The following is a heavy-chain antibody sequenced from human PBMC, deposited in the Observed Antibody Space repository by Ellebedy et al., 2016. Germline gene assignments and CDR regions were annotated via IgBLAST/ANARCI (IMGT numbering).Heavy chain of an antibody. D-gene: IGHD6-19*01. J-gene: IGHJ4*02. CDR1: GYIFTKYS. Sequence: GESLKISXQASGYIFTKYSIACLRQHLGRGLELMGIIYPGVSETIYRPSFQGQVTISADKSISTAYLQWSSLKASDTAIYDCARSAGYGSGWSSDYWGQGSLVTVSS. CDR3: ARSAGYGSGWSSDY. V-gene: IGHV5-51*01. CDR2: IYPGVSET.